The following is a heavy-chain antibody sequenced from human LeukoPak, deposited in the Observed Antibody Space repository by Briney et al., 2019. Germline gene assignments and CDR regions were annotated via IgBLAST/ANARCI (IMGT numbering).Heavy chain of an antibody. Sequence: SGGSLRLSCAASGFIVNTNYMTWVRQAPGRGLEWVSFIYADGNTYYADSVKGRFTISKDISKNAVYLQMNSLRAEDTAVYYCAKVTYGSGTYGAFDYWGQGTLVTVSS. CDR3: AKVTYGSGTYGAFDY. D-gene: IGHD3-10*01. CDR2: IYADGNT. V-gene: IGHV3-53*01. CDR1: GFIVNTNY. J-gene: IGHJ4*02.